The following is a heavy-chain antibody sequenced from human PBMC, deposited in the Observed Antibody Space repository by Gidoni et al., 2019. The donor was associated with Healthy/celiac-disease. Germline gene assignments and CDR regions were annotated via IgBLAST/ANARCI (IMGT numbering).Heavy chain of an antibody. J-gene: IGHJ4*02. CDR3: ARRPMRGAFDY. D-gene: IGHD3-16*01. CDR2: IYYSGST. CDR1: AGSISSSSYY. V-gene: IGHV4-39*01. Sequence: QLQLQESGPGLVKPSETLSLTCTVSAGSISSSSYYWGWIRQPPGKGLEWIGSIYYSGSTYYNPSLKSRVTISVDTSKNQFSLKLSSVTAADTAVYYCARRPMRGAFDYWGQGTLVTVSS.